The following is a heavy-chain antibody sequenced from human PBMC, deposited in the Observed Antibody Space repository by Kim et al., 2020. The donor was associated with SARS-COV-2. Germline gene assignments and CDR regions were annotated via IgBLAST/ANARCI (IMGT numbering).Heavy chain of an antibody. CDR2: LNRHNGKT. V-gene: IGHV1-8*01. Sequence: ASVKVSCRVSGYTFTSFSMHWVRQAPGKGLEWMGCLNRHNGKTNFAQKFQGRVTMTKNTSMSTAHMELRDLRFGDTAMYYCARRTGKSVRPFANYLVLGT. CDR1: GYTFTSFS. D-gene: IGHD1-1*01. CDR3: ARRTGKSVRPFANY. J-gene: IGHJ4*02.